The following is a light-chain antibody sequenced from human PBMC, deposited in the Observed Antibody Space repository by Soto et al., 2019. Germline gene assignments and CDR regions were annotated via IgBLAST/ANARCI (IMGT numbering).Light chain of an antibody. CDR1: QGISSY. CDR3: QQLNIYPFS. CDR2: TAS. J-gene: IGKJ3*01. V-gene: IGKV1-9*01. Sequence: IQLTQSPSSLSASVGDRVIMTCRASQGISSYLAWYQQKPGKAPTLLIYTASTLETGVPSRFRGSGAGTVFTLTISSLQPEYFATYFCQQLNIYPFSFGPGTKVDIK.